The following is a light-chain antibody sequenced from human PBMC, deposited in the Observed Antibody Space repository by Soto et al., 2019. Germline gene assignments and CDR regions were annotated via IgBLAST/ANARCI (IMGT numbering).Light chain of an antibody. CDR2: GAS. Sequence: EVVMTQSPATLSVSPGEGVTLSCRANQGIGDTLAWYQQKPGQTPRLIIYGASGRADGIPHRFSGSGFGTDFTLTISKVEPEDFAVYYCQQYGTPRSVTFGQGTRLEI. V-gene: IGKV3-20*01. CDR3: QQYGTPRSVT. J-gene: IGKJ5*01. CDR1: QGIGDT.